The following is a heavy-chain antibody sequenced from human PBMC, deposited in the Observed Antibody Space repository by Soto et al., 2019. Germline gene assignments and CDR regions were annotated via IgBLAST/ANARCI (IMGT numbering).Heavy chain of an antibody. CDR1: GFRFRDYW. D-gene: IGHD7-27*01. CDR2: INKDGSQK. J-gene: IGHJ4*02. Sequence: PGGSLRLSCAVSGFRFRDYWMTWVRQAPGKGLEWVANINKDGSQKNYVDSVKGRFTIARDNGQNSLSLQMNSLRVEDTAVYYCVRELGLAYWGQGALVTVSS. V-gene: IGHV3-7*03. CDR3: VRELGLAY.